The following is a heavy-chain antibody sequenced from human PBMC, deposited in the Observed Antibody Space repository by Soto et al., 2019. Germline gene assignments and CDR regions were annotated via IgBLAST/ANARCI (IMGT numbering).Heavy chain of an antibody. CDR2: MNPNSGNT. J-gene: IGHJ6*02. CDR3: ARSVSGSGWYTILMEV. Sequence: ASVKVSCKASGYTFTSYDINWVRQATGQGLEWMGWMNPNSGNTGYSQKFQGRVTITRDTSASTAYMELSSLRSEDTAVYYCARSVSGSGWYTILMEVWGQGTTVTI. CDR1: GYTFTSYD. D-gene: IGHD6-19*01. V-gene: IGHV1-8*01.